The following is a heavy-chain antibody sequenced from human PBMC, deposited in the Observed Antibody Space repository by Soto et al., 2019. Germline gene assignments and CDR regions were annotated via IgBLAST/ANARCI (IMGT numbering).Heavy chain of an antibody. V-gene: IGHV4-34*01. CDR1: GGSFSGYY. CDR3: ARHYAVVLYHFDY. CDR2: IYYSGST. J-gene: IGHJ4*02. Sequence: SETLSLTCAVYGGSFSGYYWSWIRQPPGKGLEWIGSIYYSGSTYYNPSLKSRVTTSVDTSKNQFSLKLSSVTAADTAVYYCARHYAVVLYHFDYWGLVTLVTVSS. D-gene: IGHD2-15*01.